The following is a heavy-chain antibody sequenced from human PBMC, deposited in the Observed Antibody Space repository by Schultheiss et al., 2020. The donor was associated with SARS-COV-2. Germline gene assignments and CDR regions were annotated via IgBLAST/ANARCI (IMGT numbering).Heavy chain of an antibody. J-gene: IGHJ6*02. CDR2: ISGSGGST. CDR3: AKDLDGGVGEVYGDYVSEGMDF. D-gene: IGHD4-17*01. V-gene: IGHV3-23*01. Sequence: GESLKISCAASGFTFSSYAMSWVRQAPGKGLEWVSAISGSGGSTYYADSVKGRFTISRDNSKNTLYLQMNSLRAEDTAVYYCAKDLDGGVGEVYGDYVSEGMDFWGQGTTVTVSS. CDR1: GFTFSSYA.